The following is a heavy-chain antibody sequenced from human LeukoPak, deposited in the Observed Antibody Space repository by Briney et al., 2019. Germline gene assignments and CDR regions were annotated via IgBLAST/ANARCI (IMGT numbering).Heavy chain of an antibody. Sequence: SETLSLTCTVSGGSISSYYWSWIRQPPGKGLEWIGYIYYSGSTNYNPSLKSRVTISVDTSKNQFSLRLSSVTAADTAVYYCARDFGDYRVDYWGQGTLVTVSS. CDR2: IYYSGST. J-gene: IGHJ4*02. D-gene: IGHD4-17*01. V-gene: IGHV4-59*08. CDR3: ARDFGDYRVDY. CDR1: GGSISSYY.